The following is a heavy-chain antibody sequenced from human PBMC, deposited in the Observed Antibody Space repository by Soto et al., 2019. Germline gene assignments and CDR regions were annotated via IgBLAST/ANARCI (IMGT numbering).Heavy chain of an antibody. D-gene: IGHD6-19*01. V-gene: IGHV1-18*01. J-gene: IGHJ6*02. Sequence: ASVKVSCKASGYTFTSYGISWVLQAPGQGLEWMGWISAYNGNTNYAQKLQGRVTMTTDTSTSTAYMELRSLRSEDTAVYYCARDTAVAGPSYGMDVWGQGTTVTVSS. CDR1: GYTFTSYG. CDR3: ARDTAVAGPSYGMDV. CDR2: ISAYNGNT.